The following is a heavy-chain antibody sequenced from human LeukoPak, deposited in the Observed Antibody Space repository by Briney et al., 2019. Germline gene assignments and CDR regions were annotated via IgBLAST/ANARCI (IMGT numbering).Heavy chain of an antibody. Sequence: ASVKVSCKASGGTFSSYAISWVRQAPGQGLEWMGGIIPIFGTANYAQKFQGRVTITTDESTSTAYMELSSLRSEDTAVYYWAVRWLQFWGLDYWGQGTLVTVSS. CDR1: GGTFSSYA. CDR3: AVRWLQFWGLDY. CDR2: IIPIFGTA. D-gene: IGHD5-24*01. J-gene: IGHJ4*02. V-gene: IGHV1-69*05.